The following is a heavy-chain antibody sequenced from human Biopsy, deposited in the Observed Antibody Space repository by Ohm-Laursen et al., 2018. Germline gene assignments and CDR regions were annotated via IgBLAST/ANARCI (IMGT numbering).Heavy chain of an antibody. Sequence: ASVKVSCKASADSFIGYDINWVRQATGQGLEWMGWMNPDSGRSNFAAKFQGRLTVTRTTSTTTAYMELSSLTSEDTAVYYCARGGVLGSQMVYAKSSMDVWGQGTTVTVSS. D-gene: IGHD2-8*01. CDR1: ADSFIGYD. CDR3: ARGGVLGSQMVYAKSSMDV. V-gene: IGHV1-8*01. CDR2: MNPDSGRS. J-gene: IGHJ6*02.